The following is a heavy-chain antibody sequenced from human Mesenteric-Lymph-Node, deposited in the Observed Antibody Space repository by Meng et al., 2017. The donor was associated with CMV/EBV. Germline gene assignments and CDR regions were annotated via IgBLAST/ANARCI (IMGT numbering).Heavy chain of an antibody. J-gene: IGHJ4*02. V-gene: IGHV4-34*01. CDR1: GYY. CDR2: INHSGSP. D-gene: IGHD6-13*01. Sequence: GYYWSWIRQPPGKGLEWIGEINHSGSPNYNPSLKSRVTISVDTSKNQFSLKLSSVTAADTAVYYCARGRRGLRQYSSSWYTLHFFDYWGQGTLVTVSS. CDR3: ARGRRGLRQYSSSWYTLHFFDY.